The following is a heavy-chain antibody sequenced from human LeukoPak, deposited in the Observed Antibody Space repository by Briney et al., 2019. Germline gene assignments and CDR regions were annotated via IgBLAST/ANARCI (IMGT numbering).Heavy chain of an antibody. D-gene: IGHD3-10*01. CDR3: ARGRAATGIDY. Sequence: SETLSLTCTVSGGSFSSYYWSWIRQPAGKGLQWIGRIHTSGSTNYNPSPKSRVTMSVDTSKNEFSLKLSSVTAADTAVYYCARGRAATGIDYWGQGTLVTVSS. V-gene: IGHV4-4*07. CDR2: IHTSGST. J-gene: IGHJ4*02. CDR1: GGSFSSYY.